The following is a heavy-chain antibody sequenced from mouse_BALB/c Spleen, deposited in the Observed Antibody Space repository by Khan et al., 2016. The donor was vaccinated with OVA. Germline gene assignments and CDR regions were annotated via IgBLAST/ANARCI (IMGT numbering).Heavy chain of an antibody. CDR1: GYTFTTYW. V-gene: IGHV1-7*01. CDR3: TRDGIDY. D-gene: IGHD2-3*01. Sequence: QVQLQQSGAELAKPGASVQMSCKASGYTFTTYWMHWVKQRPGQGLEWIGYINPTSGYTDYSENFKEKATLSADKTSSTAYMQLSRLTSEDSAVYYCTRDGIDYWGQGTTLTVSS. J-gene: IGHJ2*01. CDR2: INPTSGYT.